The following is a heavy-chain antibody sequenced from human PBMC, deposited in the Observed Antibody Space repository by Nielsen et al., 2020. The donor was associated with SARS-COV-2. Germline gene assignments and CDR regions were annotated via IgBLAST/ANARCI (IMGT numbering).Heavy chain of an antibody. J-gene: IGHJ4*02. CDR2: ISGSGDRT. Sequence: GESLKIFCTASGFTFSNSAMSWVRQTSGKGLEWVSSISGSGDRTDYADSVKGRVIISRDNSKNTLHLQMNSLRAEDTALYFCAKDFHGSVADFFGNWGQGTLVTVSS. CDR1: GFTFSNSA. D-gene: IGHD2-2*03. CDR3: AKDFHGSVADFFGN. V-gene: IGHV3-23*01.